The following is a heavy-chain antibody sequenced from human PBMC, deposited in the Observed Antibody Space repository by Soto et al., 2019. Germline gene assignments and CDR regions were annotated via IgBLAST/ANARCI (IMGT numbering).Heavy chain of an antibody. CDR3: ASFDGTLVRGGRCSPYEMEV. V-gene: IGHV1-69*01. J-gene: IGHJ6*02. CDR1: GDTFNNYA. D-gene: IGHD3-10*01. CDR2: IIPTFGTG. Sequence: QVLLLQSGPEVKKPGSSVKVSCKASGDTFNNYAINWVRQAPAKGLEWMGGIIPTFGTGKHAQKFQGSVTITTDESTTPADMDINSLRSEDTAIYYCASFDGTLVRGGRCSPYEMEVWGQGTTVIVSS.